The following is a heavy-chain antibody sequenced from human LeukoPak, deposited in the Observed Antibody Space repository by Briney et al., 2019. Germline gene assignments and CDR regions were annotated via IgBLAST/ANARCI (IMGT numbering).Heavy chain of an antibody. V-gene: IGHV1-18*01. Sequence: SVNDSCKASGYTFITYGISWVRQAPGQGLEWMGWISAYNGNTNYAQKFQGRLTMTTDTSTSTAYIELRSLRSDDTAVHYCARGYSRFGESTDAFDIWGQGTMVTVSS. CDR1: GYTFITYG. CDR2: ISAYNGNT. D-gene: IGHD3-10*01. CDR3: ARGYSRFGESTDAFDI. J-gene: IGHJ3*02.